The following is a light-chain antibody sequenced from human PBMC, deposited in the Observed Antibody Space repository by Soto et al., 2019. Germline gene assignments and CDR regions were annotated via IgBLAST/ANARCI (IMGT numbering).Light chain of an antibody. V-gene: IGKV1-5*03. CDR3: QHYNSYSYT. J-gene: IGKJ2*01. Sequence: DIQMTQSPSTLSGSVGDRVTITCRASQTISSWLAWYQQKPGKAPKLLIYKASTLKSGVPSRFSGSGSGTEFTLTISSLQPDDFATYYCQHYNSYSYTFGQGTKVDI. CDR1: QTISSW. CDR2: KAS.